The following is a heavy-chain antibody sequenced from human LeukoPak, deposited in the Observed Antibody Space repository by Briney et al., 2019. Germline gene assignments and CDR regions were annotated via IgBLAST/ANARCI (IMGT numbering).Heavy chain of an antibody. D-gene: IGHD4-17*01. V-gene: IGHV4-4*02. CDR3: ARGRRPNDYGDYVWIDY. J-gene: IGHJ4*02. Sequence: SETLSVTCAVSGGSISGGYWWSWVRQPPGKGLEWIGEIHQDGTTNYNPSLKSRVTVSVDKSKNQFSLKLTSVTAADTAVYYCARGRRPNDYGDYVWIDYWGQGTLVTVSS. CDR1: GGSISGGYW. CDR2: IHQDGTT.